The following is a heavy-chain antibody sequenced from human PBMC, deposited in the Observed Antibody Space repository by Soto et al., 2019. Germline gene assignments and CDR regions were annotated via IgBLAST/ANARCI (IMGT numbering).Heavy chain of an antibody. Sequence: SETLSLTCNISGDSYSIPTYSWSWIRQPPGKALQWIGFIYQSGSTNHNPALKSRVTISVDTSKNQFSLKLSAVTAADTAVYYCARGPTYWYFDLWGRGPLATVSS. CDR2: IYQSGST. CDR1: GDSYSIPTYS. V-gene: IGHV4-61*01. J-gene: IGHJ2*01. CDR3: ARGPTYWYFDL.